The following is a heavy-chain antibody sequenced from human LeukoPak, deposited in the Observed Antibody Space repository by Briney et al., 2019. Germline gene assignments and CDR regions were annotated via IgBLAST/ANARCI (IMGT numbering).Heavy chain of an antibody. CDR3: AKDQWIEQMLGSHCDY. CDR1: RFTFSSYG. D-gene: IGHD5-12*01. Sequence: GGSLRLSCVGSRFTFSSYGMHWIRQAPGEGLEWVAFIRYDGSNSYYIDSVKGRFTISRDNSKNTLYLQMNSLRAEDTAVYYCAKDQWIEQMLGSHCDYWGQGTLVTVSS. CDR2: IRYDGSNS. V-gene: IGHV3-30*02. J-gene: IGHJ4*02.